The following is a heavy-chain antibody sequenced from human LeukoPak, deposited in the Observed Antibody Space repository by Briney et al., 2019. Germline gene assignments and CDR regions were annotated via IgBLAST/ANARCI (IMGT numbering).Heavy chain of an antibody. Sequence: GGSLRLSCGASGFTFSNYGMHWVRQAPGKGPEWVAFIGYDGSNKYYADSVKGRFAISRDDSKNTLYLQMNSLRAEDTAVYYCAKAYCASTICYGGGKIDYWGQGTLVTVSS. CDR3: AKAYCASTICYGGGKIDY. CDR2: IGYDGSNK. D-gene: IGHD2-2*01. J-gene: IGHJ4*02. CDR1: GFTFSNYG. V-gene: IGHV3-30*02.